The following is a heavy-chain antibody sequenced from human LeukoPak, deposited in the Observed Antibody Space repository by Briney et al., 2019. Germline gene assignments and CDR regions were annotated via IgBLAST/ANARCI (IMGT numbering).Heavy chain of an antibody. CDR1: GGSISGYY. CDR3: ARESEWSGFFVY. J-gene: IGHJ4*02. D-gene: IGHD3-3*01. V-gene: IGHV4-59*01. Sequence: PSETLSLTCAVSGGSISGYYWSWIRQPPGRGLEWIGYMYYSGSTNYNPSPKSRVTMSVDTSKNQFSLKLSSVTAADTAVYYCARESEWSGFFVYWGQGTLVTVSS. CDR2: MYYSGST.